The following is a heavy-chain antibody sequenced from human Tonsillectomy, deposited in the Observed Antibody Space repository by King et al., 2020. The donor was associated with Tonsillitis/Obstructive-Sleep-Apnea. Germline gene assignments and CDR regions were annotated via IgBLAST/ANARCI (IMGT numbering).Heavy chain of an antibody. CDR3: AKDLRWELPPLDGMDV. CDR2: ISGGGDST. J-gene: IGHJ6*02. D-gene: IGHD1-26*01. CDR1: GFTFSSYA. V-gene: IGHV3-23*04. Sequence: VQLVESGGGLVQPGGSLRLSCAASGFTFSSYAMSWVRQAPGKGLEWVSVISGGGDSTYYADSVKGRFTISRDNSKNTLYLQMNSLRAEDTAIYYCAKDLRWELPPLDGMDVWGQGTTVTVSS.